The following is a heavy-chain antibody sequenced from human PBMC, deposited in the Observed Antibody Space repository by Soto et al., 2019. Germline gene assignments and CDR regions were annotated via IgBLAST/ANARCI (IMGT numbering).Heavy chain of an antibody. CDR1: GYSVTSYW. V-gene: IGHV5-51*01. Sequence: GESLKISCKGSGYSVTSYWIGWVRQMPGKGLEWMGIIYPGDSDTRYSPSFQGQVTISADKSISTAYLQWSSLKASDTAMYYCAGSYYDFWSGQNWYSEYWGQGTLVTVSS. CDR2: IYPGDSDT. J-gene: IGHJ4*02. D-gene: IGHD3-3*01. CDR3: AGSYYDFWSGQNWYSEY.